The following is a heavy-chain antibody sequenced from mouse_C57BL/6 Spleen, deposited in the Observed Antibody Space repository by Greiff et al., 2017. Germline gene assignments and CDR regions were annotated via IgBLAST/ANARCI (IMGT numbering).Heavy chain of an antibody. D-gene: IGHD2-1*01. V-gene: IGHV1-61*01. Sequence: QVQLQQPGAELVRPGSSVKLSCKASGYTFTSYWMDWVKQRPGQGLEWIGNIYPSDSETHYNQKFKDKATLTVDKSSSTAYMQLSSLTSEDSAVYYCAREVLWYSMDYCGQGTSVTVSS. J-gene: IGHJ4*01. CDR1: GYTFTSYW. CDR2: IYPSDSET. CDR3: AREVLWYSMDY.